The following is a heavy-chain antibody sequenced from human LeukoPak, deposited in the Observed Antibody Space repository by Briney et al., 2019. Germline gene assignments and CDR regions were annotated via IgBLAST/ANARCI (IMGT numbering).Heavy chain of an antibody. D-gene: IGHD2-15*01. Sequence: GGSLRLSCAASGFTFSSYAMSWVRQAPGKGLEWVSVISGSGGSTFYADSVKGRFTISRDNSKNTLYLQMNSLRAEDTAVYYCAKDSVRWPGNAFDIWGQGTMVTVSS. CDR3: AKDSVRWPGNAFDI. CDR1: GFTFSSYA. V-gene: IGHV3-23*01. J-gene: IGHJ3*02. CDR2: ISGSGGST.